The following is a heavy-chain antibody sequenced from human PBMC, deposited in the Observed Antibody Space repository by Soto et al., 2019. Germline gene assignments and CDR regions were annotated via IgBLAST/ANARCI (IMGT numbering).Heavy chain of an antibody. V-gene: IGHV1-3*01. J-gene: IGHJ4*02. Sequence: GASVKVSCKASGYGFTSYAMRWARQAPGQRLEWMGLINAGNGNTEYSQKFRGRVTITRDTSPSTAYMERSSLRSEDTAVYDCAVEAATGGYWGQGTLVTVSS. CDR3: AVEAATGGY. CDR2: INAGNGNT. D-gene: IGHD6-13*01. CDR1: GYGFTSYA.